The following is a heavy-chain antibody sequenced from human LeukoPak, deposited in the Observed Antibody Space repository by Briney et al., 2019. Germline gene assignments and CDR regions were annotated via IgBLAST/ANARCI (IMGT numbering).Heavy chain of an antibody. CDR2: IYSGGDT. V-gene: IGHV3-66*01. D-gene: IGHD6-19*01. Sequence: GGSLRLSCAASGFTVSSNYMGWVRQAPGKGLEWVSVIYSGGDTYYADSVKGRFTISRDNSKNMIYLEMSSLKAEDTAVYYCAKERSLEIAVAGTIFDYWGQGTLVTVSS. CDR3: AKERSLEIAVAGTIFDY. CDR1: GFTVSSNY. J-gene: IGHJ4*02.